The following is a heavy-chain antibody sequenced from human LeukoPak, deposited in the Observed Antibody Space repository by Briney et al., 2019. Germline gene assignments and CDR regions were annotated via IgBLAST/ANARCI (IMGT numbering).Heavy chain of an antibody. CDR1: GFTFSSYW. CDR3: ARAKTHSSGRTGGY. CDR2: IKQDGSEK. Sequence: GGSLRLSCAASGFTFSSYWMSWVRQASGEGLEWVANIKQDGSEKYYVDSVKGRFTMSRDNAKNSLYLQMNSLRAEDTAVYYCARAKTHSSGRTGGYWGQGTLVTVSS. D-gene: IGHD6-19*01. V-gene: IGHV3-7*01. J-gene: IGHJ4*02.